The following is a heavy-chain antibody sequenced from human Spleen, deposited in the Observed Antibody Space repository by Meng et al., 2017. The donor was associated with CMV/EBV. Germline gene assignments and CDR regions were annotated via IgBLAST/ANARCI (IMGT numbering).Heavy chain of an antibody. CDR2: IYSGGSST. J-gene: IGHJ4*02. CDR3: ARVRDYSNYRFDS. V-gene: IGHV3-23*03. CDR1: GFTFSSYA. D-gene: IGHD4-11*01. Sequence: GGSLRLSCAASGFTFSSYAMNWVRQAPGKGLEWVSLIYSGGSSTYYADSVKGRFTISRDNSKDTLYLQMNSLRAEDTAVYYCARVRDYSNYRFDSWGQGALVTVSS.